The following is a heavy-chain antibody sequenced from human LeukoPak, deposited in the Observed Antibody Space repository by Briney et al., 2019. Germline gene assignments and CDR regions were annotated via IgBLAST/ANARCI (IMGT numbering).Heavy chain of an antibody. V-gene: IGHV1-46*01. CDR1: GYTFTSYY. J-gene: IGHJ4*02. D-gene: IGHD6-13*01. CDR2: INPSGGST. CDR3: ARDPSSDSSWMRFDY. Sequence: WASVKVPCKASGYTFTSYYMHWVRQAPEQGLEWMGIINPSGGSTSYAQKFQGRVTMTRDTSTSTVYMELSSLRSEDTAVYYCARDPSSDSSWMRFDYWGQGTLVTVSS.